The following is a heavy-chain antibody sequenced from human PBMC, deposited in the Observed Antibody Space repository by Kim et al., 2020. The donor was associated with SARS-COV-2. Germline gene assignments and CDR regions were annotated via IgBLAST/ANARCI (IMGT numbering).Heavy chain of an antibody. Sequence: SETLSLTCAVYGGSFTGYYWGWIRQPPGKGLEWIGEISHSGNSYYNPSLMSRFTISVDTSKNQFSLKMDSVTAADTAVYYCARVAYSQGRSIEFDYWSQGTLVAVSS. D-gene: IGHD2-21*01. V-gene: IGHV4-34*01. CDR3: ARVAYSQGRSIEFDY. J-gene: IGHJ4*02. CDR2: ISHSGNS. CDR1: GGSFTGYY.